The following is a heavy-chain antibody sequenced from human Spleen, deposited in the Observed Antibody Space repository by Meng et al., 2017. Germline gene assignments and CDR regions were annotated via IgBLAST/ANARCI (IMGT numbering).Heavy chain of an antibody. V-gene: IGHV4-61*08. CDR2: IYYSGST. CDR3: ARDDSSGYYSY. Sequence: QVQLQESGPGLVKPSQTLSLTCTVSSGSISSGGYYWSWIRQPPGKGLEWIGYIYYSGSTNYNPSLKSRVTISVDTSKNQFSLKLSSVTAADTAVYYCARDDSSGYYSYWGQGTLVTVSS. D-gene: IGHD3-22*01. CDR1: SGSISSGGYY. J-gene: IGHJ4*02.